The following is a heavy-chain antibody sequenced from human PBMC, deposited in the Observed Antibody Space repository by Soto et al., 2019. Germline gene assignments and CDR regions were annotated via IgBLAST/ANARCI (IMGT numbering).Heavy chain of an antibody. CDR2: VSYDGDNK. V-gene: IGHV3-30*18. CDR1: GFTFSTYG. CDR3: AKDLTYYYDTSGYFGAFDI. Sequence: PGGSLRLSCAASGFTFSTYGMHWVRQAPGKGLEWVALVSYDGDNKYYADSVKGRFTISRDNSKNTVYLQMNSLRAEDTAVYYSAKDLTYYYDTSGYFGAFDIWGQGTMVTVSS. D-gene: IGHD3-22*01. J-gene: IGHJ3*02.